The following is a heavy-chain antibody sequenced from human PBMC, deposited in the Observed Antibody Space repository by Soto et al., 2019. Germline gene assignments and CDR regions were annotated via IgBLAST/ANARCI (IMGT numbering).Heavy chain of an antibody. CDR1: GFTFSGSA. CDR3: TSRDLGATTRYYFDY. D-gene: IGHD1-26*01. J-gene: IGHJ4*02. CDR2: IRSKANSYAT. V-gene: IGHV3-73*01. Sequence: GGSLRLSCAASGFTFSGSAMHWVRQASGKGLEWVGRIRSKANSYATAYAASVKGRFTISRDDSKNTAYLQMNSLKTEDTAVYYCTSRDLGATTRYYFDYWGQGTLVTVSS.